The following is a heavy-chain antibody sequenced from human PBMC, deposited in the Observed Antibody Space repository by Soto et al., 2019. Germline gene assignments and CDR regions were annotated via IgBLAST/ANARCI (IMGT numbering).Heavy chain of an antibody. V-gene: IGHV1-69*01. CDR3: AGSGIFTGYYFRPNYFDY. Sequence: QVQLVQSGAEVKKPGSSVKVSCKASGGTFSSYAISWVRQAPGQGLEWMGGIIPIFGTANYAQKFQGRVTITADESTITAYMELSSLRSEDTAVYYGAGSGIFTGYYFRPNYFDYWGQGTLVTVSS. J-gene: IGHJ4*02. CDR1: GGTFSSYA. D-gene: IGHD3-9*01. CDR2: IIPIFGTA.